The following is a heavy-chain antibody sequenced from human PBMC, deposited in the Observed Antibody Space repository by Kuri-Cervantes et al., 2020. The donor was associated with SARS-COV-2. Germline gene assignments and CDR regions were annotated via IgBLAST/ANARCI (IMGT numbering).Heavy chain of an antibody. D-gene: IGHD2-21*02. CDR1: GGSISSYY. V-gene: IGHV4-4*07. CDR2: IYTSGST. Sequence: ESLKISCAVSGGSISSYYWSWIRQPAGKGLEWIGRIYTSGSTNYNPSLKSRVTMSVDTSKNQFSLRLNSVTAADTAVYYCAREVTDWGQGTLVTVSS. J-gene: IGHJ4*02. CDR3: AREVTD.